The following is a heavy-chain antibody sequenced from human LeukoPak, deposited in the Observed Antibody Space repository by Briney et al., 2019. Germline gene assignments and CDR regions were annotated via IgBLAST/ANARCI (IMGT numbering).Heavy chain of an antibody. D-gene: IGHD3-10*01. CDR1: GGTFSSYA. CDR2: IIPIFGTA. V-gene: IGHV1-69*05. Sequence: SVKVPCKAPGGTFSSYAISWVRQAPGQGLEWMGGIIPIFGTANYAQKFQGRVTITTDESTSTAYMDLLRSEDAAVYYCARGYSSGAYYYYMDVWGKGTTVTVSS. J-gene: IGHJ6*03. CDR3: ARGYSSGAYYYYMDV.